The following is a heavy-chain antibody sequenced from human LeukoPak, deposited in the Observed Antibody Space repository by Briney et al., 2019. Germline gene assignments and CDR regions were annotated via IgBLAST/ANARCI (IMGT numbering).Heavy chain of an antibody. J-gene: IGHJ4*02. CDR1: GFTFSTYA. D-gene: IGHD2-15*01. V-gene: IGHV3-64*01. Sequence: GGSLRLSCAASGFTFSTYAMHWVRQAPGKGLEYVSVISSNGGSTYYANSVEGRFTISRDNSKNTPYLQMGSLRAEDMAVYYCARVMPPYCSGGSCHSDYWGQGTVVTVSS. CDR3: ARVMPPYCSGGSCHSDY. CDR2: ISSNGGST.